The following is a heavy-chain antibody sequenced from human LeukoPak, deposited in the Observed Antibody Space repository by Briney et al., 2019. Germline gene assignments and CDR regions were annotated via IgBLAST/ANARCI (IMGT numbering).Heavy chain of an antibody. CDR2: FDPEDGET. CDR1: GYTFTSYG. Sequence: ASVKVSCQASGYTFTSYGISWVRQAPGKGLEWMGGFDPEDGETIYAQKFQGRVTMTEDTSTDTAYMELSSLRSEDTAVYYCATVAVGATNQLGSDYWGQGTLVTVSS. V-gene: IGHV1-24*01. J-gene: IGHJ4*02. CDR3: ATVAVGATNQLGSDY. D-gene: IGHD1-26*01.